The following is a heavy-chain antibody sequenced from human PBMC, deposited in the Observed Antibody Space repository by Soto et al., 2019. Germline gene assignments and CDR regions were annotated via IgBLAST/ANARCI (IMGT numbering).Heavy chain of an antibody. J-gene: IGHJ6*02. D-gene: IGHD2-15*01. Sequence: GPTLVNPTETLTLTCTFSGFSLTTRVMGVAWIRQPPGRALEWLALIYWNDDPRYSPSLKNRLTITKDTTKNQVVLTMTNMDPVDTATYYCARDNCSGGSCYSDARMDVWGQGTTVTVSS. CDR2: IYWNDDP. CDR1: GFSLTTRVMG. V-gene: IGHV2-5*01. CDR3: ARDNCSGGSCYSDARMDV.